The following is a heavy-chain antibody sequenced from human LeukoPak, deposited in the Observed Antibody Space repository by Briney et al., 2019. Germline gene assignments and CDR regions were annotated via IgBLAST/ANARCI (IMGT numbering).Heavy chain of an antibody. V-gene: IGHV4-59*01. Sequence: KPSETLSLTCTVSGGSISSYYWSWIRQPPGKGLEWIGYSYYGVSTNYNPSLKSRFTISVDTSKNQFSLKLSSVTAADTAVYYCARYHGENAFDIWGQGTMVTVSS. CDR1: GGSISSYY. CDR2: SYYGVST. J-gene: IGHJ3*02. CDR3: ARYHGENAFDI. D-gene: IGHD5-24*01.